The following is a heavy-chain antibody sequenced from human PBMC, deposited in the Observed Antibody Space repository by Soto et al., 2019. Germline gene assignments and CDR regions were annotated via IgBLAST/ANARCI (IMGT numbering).Heavy chain of an antibody. V-gene: IGHV1-18*01. D-gene: IGHD3-10*01. Sequence: QVQLVQSGAEVKKPGASVKVSCKASGYTFTSYGISWVRQAPGQGLEWMGWISAYNGNTNYAQQLQGRVTMTTDTSTSTAYMELRSLRSDDTAVYYCARDHVPGVLLWFGKLAGYFEYWGQGTLVTVSS. CDR3: ARDHVPGVLLWFGKLAGYFEY. J-gene: IGHJ4*02. CDR1: GYTFTSYG. CDR2: ISAYNGNT.